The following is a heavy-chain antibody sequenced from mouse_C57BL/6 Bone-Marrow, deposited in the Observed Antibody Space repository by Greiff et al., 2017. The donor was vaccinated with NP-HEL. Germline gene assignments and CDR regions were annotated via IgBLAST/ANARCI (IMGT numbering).Heavy chain of an antibody. V-gene: IGHV1-69*01. J-gene: IGHJ2*01. CDR3: ARSSTVVATDDYFDY. Sequence: QVQLQQSGAELVMPGASVKLSCKASGYTFTSYWMHWVKQRPGQGLEWIGEIDPSDSYTNYNQKFKGKSTLTVDKSSSTAYMQLSSLTSEDSAVYYCARSSTVVATDDYFDYWGQGTTLTVSS. CDR1: GYTFTSYW. D-gene: IGHD1-1*01. CDR2: IDPSDSYT.